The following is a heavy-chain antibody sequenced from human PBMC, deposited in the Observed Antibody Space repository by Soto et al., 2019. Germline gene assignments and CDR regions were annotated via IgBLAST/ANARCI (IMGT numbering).Heavy chain of an antibody. CDR2: ISNSGVEL. D-gene: IGHD2-15*01. V-gene: IGHV3-23*01. CDR1: GFSFSSYT. CDR3: AKGLIGGPESGGIDY. J-gene: IGHJ4*02. Sequence: GGSLRLSCAASGFSFSSYTMTWVRQAPGKGLEWVSTISNSGVELYCADSVKGRFTMSRDNSKNTLYLQMNSLRVEDTAVYYCAKGLIGGPESGGIDYWGQGTLVTVSS.